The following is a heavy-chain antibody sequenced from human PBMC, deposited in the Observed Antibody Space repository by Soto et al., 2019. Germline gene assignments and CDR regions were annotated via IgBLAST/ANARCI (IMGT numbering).Heavy chain of an antibody. CDR3: ARVGDIVVVGPWFDP. J-gene: IGHJ5*02. CDR2: ISAYNGNT. CDR1: GYTFTDYG. D-gene: IGHD2-2*01. V-gene: IGHV1-18*04. Sequence: ASVKVSCKASGYTFTDYGISWVRQAPGQGLEWIGWISAYNGNTNNAQKLQDRVTMTTDSSTSTAYMELRSLRSDDTAVYYCARVGDIVVVGPWFDPWGQGTLVTVSS.